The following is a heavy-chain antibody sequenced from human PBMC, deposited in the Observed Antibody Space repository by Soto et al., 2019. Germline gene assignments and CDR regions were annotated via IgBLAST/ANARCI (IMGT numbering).Heavy chain of an antibody. CDR3: AHGLGYSVSGSRYYYLDV. V-gene: IGHV2-5*02. CDR1: GFSLSTSGVG. CDR2: IYWEDDK. J-gene: IGHJ6*03. Sequence: SGPTLVNPTQTLTLTCTVSGFSLSTSGVGVGWIRQPPGKALEWLGFIYWEDDKRYTPSLRSRLTITKDTSKNQVVLTMTNMDPVDTATYYCAHGLGYSVSGSRYYYLDVWGTGTTVTVSS. D-gene: IGHD3-10*01.